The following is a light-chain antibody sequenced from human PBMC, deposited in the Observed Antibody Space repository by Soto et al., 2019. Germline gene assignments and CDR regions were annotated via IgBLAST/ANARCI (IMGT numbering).Light chain of an antibody. V-gene: IGKV1-5*01. J-gene: IGKJ3*01. CDR1: QSISNW. Sequence: DIQMTQSPSTLSASVGDRVTITCRASQSISNWLAWYQQKPGKAPKLLMHDATSLERGVPSRFSGSRSGTEFTLTISSLQPDDFATYYCQQYHGYSRTFGPGTKVDVK. CDR3: QQYHGYSRT. CDR2: DAT.